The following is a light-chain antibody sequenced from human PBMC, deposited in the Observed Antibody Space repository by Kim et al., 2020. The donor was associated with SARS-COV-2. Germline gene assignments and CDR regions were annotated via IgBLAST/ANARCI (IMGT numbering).Light chain of an antibody. Sequence: GQSITISGTGTSSDVGGYNFVSWYQQYPGKAPKLMIYAVSKRPSGVSNRFSGSKSGNTASLTISGLQAEDEADYYCTSYTSTITWVFGGGTQLTVL. CDR1: SSDVGGYNF. J-gene: IGLJ3*02. CDR2: AVS. V-gene: IGLV2-14*04. CDR3: TSYTSTITWV.